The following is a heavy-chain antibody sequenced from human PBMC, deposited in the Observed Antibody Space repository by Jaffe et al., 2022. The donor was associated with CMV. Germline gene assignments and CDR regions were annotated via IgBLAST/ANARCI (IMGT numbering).Heavy chain of an antibody. CDR2: IIPILGIA. CDR3: ASIGVVPAASYYYYYMDV. CDR1: GGTFSSYA. Sequence: QVQLVQSGAEVKKPGSSVKVSCKASGGTFSSYAISWVRQAPGQGLEWMGRIIPILGIANYAQKFQGRVTITADKSTSTAYMELSSLRSEDTAVYYCASIGVVPAASYYYYYMDVWGKGTTVTVSS. V-gene: IGHV1-69*09. D-gene: IGHD2-2*01. J-gene: IGHJ6*03.